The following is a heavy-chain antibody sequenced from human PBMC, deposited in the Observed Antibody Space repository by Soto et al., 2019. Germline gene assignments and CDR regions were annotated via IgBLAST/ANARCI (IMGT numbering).Heavy chain of an antibody. V-gene: IGHV1-69*13. CDR3: AKGHLEWEQLADY. CDR2: IIPSVGTA. J-gene: IGHJ4*02. Sequence: GDSVKGSCKASGRTLISNAISWVPQAPGPGLEWMGGIIPSVGTANYAQKFQGRVTITADESTSTAYMELSSLRSEDTALYYCAKGHLEWEQLADYWGQGTLVTVSS. D-gene: IGHD1-26*01. CDR1: GRTLISNA.